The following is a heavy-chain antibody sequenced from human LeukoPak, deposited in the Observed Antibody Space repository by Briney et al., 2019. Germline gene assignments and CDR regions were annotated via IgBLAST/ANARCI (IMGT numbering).Heavy chain of an antibody. J-gene: IGHJ5*02. CDR1: GSTFTWFL. Sequence: ASVKVSCKTYGSTFTWFLIHWVRQAPGQGLEWVGTINPRGDITSYAQRFQGRVTLTEDTSTTTFYMELSSLTSDDAAVYFCARPAYCDGTNCGYWLDPWGPGTLVTVSS. V-gene: IGHV1-46*01. CDR2: INPRGDIT. D-gene: IGHD2-21*01. CDR3: ARPAYCDGTNCGYWLDP.